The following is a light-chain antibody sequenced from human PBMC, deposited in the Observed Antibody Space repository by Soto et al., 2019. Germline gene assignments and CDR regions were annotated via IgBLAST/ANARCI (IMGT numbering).Light chain of an antibody. V-gene: IGKV1-5*01. J-gene: IGKJ1*01. CDR2: DAS. Sequence: DIQMTQSPSALSASVVDRVTITCRASQSISTWLAWYQQKPGKAPKLLIYDASALPRGVPSRFSGSGSGTKFTLTIASLQPDDFATYYCQQYETFSGTFGPGTKVDIK. CDR1: QSISTW. CDR3: QQYETFSGT.